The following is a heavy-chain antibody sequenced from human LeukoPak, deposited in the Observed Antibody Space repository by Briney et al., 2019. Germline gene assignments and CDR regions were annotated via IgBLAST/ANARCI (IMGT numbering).Heavy chain of an antibody. V-gene: IGHV4-34*01. CDR2: INHSGST. Sequence: PSETLSLTCAVYGGSFSGYYWSWIRQPPGKGLEWIGEINHSGSTNYNPSLKSRVTISVDTSKNQFSLKLSSVTAADTAVYYCARGATVTSMYYYDSGGYYYDYWGQGTLVTVSS. CDR1: GGSFSGYY. CDR3: ARGATVTSMYYYDSGGYYYDY. D-gene: IGHD3-22*01. J-gene: IGHJ4*02.